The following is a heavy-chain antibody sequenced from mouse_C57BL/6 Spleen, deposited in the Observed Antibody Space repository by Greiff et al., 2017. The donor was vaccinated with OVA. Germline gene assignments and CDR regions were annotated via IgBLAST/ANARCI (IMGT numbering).Heavy chain of an antibody. CDR2: ISYDGSN. CDR3: AKLAWFAY. V-gene: IGHV3-6*01. J-gene: IGHJ3*01. Sequence: DVQLQESGPGLVKPSQSLSLTCSVTGYSITSGYYWNWIRQFPGNKLEWMGYISYDGSNNYNPSLKNRISITRDTSKNQFFLKLNSVTTEDTATYYCAKLAWFAYWGQGTLVTVSA. CDR1: GYSITSGYY.